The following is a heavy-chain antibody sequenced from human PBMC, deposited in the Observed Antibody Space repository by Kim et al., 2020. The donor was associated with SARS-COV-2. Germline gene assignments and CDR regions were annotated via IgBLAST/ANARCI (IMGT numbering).Heavy chain of an antibody. Sequence: PSLKSRVTISVDTSKNQFSLRLSSVTAADTAVYYCASFGGVGELFPSFDYWGQGTLVTVSS. CDR3: ASFGGVGELFPSFDY. J-gene: IGHJ4*02. D-gene: IGHD3-10*01. V-gene: IGHV4-59*01.